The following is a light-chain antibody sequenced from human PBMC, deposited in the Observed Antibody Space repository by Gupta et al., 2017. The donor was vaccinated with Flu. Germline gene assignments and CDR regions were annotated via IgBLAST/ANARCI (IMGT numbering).Light chain of an antibody. Sequence: SALPQPRSVSGSPGQSVTISCTGTSSDVGAYNFVSWYQQHPGKAPKLMIYDVSEWPSGVPDRFSGSKSGNTASLTISGRQEEDEADYFCCAYASSDSVVFGGGTKLTVL. CDR1: SSDVGAYNF. CDR2: DVS. V-gene: IGLV2-11*01. CDR3: CAYASSDSVV. J-gene: IGLJ2*01.